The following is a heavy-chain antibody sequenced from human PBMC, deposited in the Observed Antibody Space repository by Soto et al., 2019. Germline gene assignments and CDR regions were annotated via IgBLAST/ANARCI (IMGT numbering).Heavy chain of an antibody. CDR2: IKSKTDGGTT. Sequence: PGGSLRLSCAASGFTFSNAWMSWVRQAPGKGLEWVGRIKSKTDGGTTDYAAPVKGRFTISRDDSKNTLYLQMNSLKTEDTAVYYCTTFWSGFPFLELQGPEDAFDIWGQGTMVTVSS. D-gene: IGHD3-3*01. V-gene: IGHV3-15*01. CDR1: GFTFSNAW. CDR3: TTFWSGFPFLELQGPEDAFDI. J-gene: IGHJ3*02.